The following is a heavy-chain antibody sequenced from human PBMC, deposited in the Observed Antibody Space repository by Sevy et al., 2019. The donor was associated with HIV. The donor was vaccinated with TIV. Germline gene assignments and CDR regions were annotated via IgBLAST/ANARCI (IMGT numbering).Heavy chain of an antibody. Sequence: GGSLRLSCAVSGFSFDSYGMTWVRQAPGKGLEWVSGISGSGTRTHYADSVKGRFIISRDNSKNTLYLQMNSLRSEDTAIEYWAKGGGGHYDPDEIGYYFYYYNMDVWGKGTTVTVS. CDR2: ISGSGTRT. V-gene: IGHV3-23*01. J-gene: IGHJ6*03. CDR1: GFSFDSYG. CDR3: AKGGGGHYDPDEIGYYFYYYNMDV. D-gene: IGHD3-22*01.